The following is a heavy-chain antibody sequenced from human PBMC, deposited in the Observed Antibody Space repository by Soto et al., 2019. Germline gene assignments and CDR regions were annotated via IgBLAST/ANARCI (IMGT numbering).Heavy chain of an antibody. CDR2: ISYDGSNK. Sequence: GGSLRLSCAASGFTFSSYGMHGVRQAPGKGLEWAAVISYDGSNKYYADSVKARFAISRDNSKNTLYLQMNSLRAGDTAMYYCAKDAFRFLEYRSSSGWFDPWGQGTLVTVSS. V-gene: IGHV3-30*18. D-gene: IGHD6-6*01. CDR1: GFTFSSYG. CDR3: AKDAFRFLEYRSSSGWFDP. J-gene: IGHJ5*02.